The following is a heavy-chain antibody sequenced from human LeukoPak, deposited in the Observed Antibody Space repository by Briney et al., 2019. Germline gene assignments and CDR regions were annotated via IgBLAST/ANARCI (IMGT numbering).Heavy chain of an antibody. CDR2: ISSSSSYI. V-gene: IGHV3-21*01. CDR3: ARASSLGSLYYFDY. Sequence: GGSLRLSCAASRFTFSEYGMSWVRQAPGKGLEWVSSISSSSSYIYYADSLKGRFTISRDNAKNSLYLQMNSLRAEDTAVYYCARASSLGSLYYFDYWGQGTPVTVSS. D-gene: IGHD6-6*01. CDR1: RFTFSEYG. J-gene: IGHJ4*02.